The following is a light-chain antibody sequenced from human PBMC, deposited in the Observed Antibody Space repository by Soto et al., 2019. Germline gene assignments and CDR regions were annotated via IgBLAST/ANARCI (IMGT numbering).Light chain of an antibody. V-gene: IGKV3-20*01. J-gene: IGKJ2*01. Sequence: EIVLTQSPGTLSLSPGERVTLSCRASQSVSSIYLAWYQQKPGQAPRLLIYGASSRATGIPDRFSGSGSGTDFTLTISRLEPEDFVVYYCQQFGSSPLYTFGQGTKLEIK. CDR2: GAS. CDR3: QQFGSSPLYT. CDR1: QSVSSIY.